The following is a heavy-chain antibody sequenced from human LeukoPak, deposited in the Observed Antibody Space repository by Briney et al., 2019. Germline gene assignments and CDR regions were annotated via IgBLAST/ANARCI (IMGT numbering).Heavy chain of an antibody. V-gene: IGHV3-21*01. CDR3: TRASNCDY. Sequence: GGSLRLSCAASGITFSSYGMSWVRQAPGKGLEWVSSFSSKSGSIYYADSVKGRFTISRDNAKNSLFLQMNGLRAEDTAVYYCTRASNCDYWGQGTLVTVSS. J-gene: IGHJ4*02. CDR2: FSSKSGSI. CDR1: GITFSSYG. D-gene: IGHD4-11*01.